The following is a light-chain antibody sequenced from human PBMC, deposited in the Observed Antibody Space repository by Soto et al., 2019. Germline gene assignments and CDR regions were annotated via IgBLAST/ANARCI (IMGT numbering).Light chain of an antibody. Sequence: IQMTQSPSSLSASVGDRFTITCQANQDINNYLNWYQQTPGKAPKLLIYDASNLETGVPSRFSGSGSRTDFTFAISSLQPEDTGTYYCQQYDNVPPTFGQGTRLEIK. CDR3: QQYDNVPPT. V-gene: IGKV1-33*01. CDR2: DAS. CDR1: QDINNY. J-gene: IGKJ5*01.